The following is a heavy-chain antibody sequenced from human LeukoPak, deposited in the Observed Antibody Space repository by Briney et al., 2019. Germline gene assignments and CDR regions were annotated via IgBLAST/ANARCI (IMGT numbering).Heavy chain of an antibody. J-gene: IGHJ4*02. CDR1: GYTFTGFY. V-gene: IGHV1-2*02. CDR2: INPNSGGT. CDR3: AGAYYYDSSGYYYRNVFYY. D-gene: IGHD3-22*01. Sequence: ATVNLSSKASGYTFTGFYMHCGRQSPGQGLEWMGWINPNSGGTNYAQTFPGRVTVTRATSLSTAYMELSRLRSDDTAVYYCAGAYYYDSSGYYYRNVFYYWGQGTLVTVSS.